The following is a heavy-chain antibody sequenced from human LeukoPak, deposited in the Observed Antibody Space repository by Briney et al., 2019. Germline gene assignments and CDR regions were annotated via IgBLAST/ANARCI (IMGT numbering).Heavy chain of an antibody. V-gene: IGHV1-3*01. D-gene: IGHD7-27*01. CDR2: INAGNGKT. CDR3: VRTPPNWGFDY. J-gene: IGHJ4*02. CDR1: QYAFTDYA. Sequence: ASVNVSYKASQYAFTDYAVHWVRQAPGQRHEWMGWINAGNGKTKYSQRFQGRITITRDTSATTAYMELSSLRSEDTAIYYCVRTPPNWGFDYWGQGTLVTVSS.